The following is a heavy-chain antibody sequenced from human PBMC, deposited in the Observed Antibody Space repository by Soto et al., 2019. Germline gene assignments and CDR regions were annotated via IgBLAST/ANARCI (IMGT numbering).Heavy chain of an antibody. CDR1: GCSVSSGSYY. V-gene: IGHV4-61*01. D-gene: IGHD5-18*01. CDR2: IYYSGST. Sequence: SETLSLTCTVPGCSVSSGSYYWSWIRQPPGKGLEWIGYIYYSGSTNYNPSLKSRVTISVDTSKNQFSLKLSSVTAADTAVYYCATVLSYGHYYFDYWGQGTLVTVSS. J-gene: IGHJ4*02. CDR3: ATVLSYGHYYFDY.